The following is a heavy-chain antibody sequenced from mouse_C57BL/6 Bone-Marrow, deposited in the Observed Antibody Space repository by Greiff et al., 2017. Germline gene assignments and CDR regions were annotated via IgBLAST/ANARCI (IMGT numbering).Heavy chain of an antibody. CDR3: TTGTVGADYAMDY. Sequence: EVQLQQSGAELVRPGASVKLSCTASGFNIKDDYMHWVKQRPEQGLEWIGWIDPENGDTEYASKFQGKATITADPSSNTAYLQLSSLTSEDTAVYYCTTGTVGADYAMDYWGQGTSVTVSS. V-gene: IGHV14-4*01. CDR1: GFNIKDDY. D-gene: IGHD1-1*01. J-gene: IGHJ4*01. CDR2: IDPENGDT.